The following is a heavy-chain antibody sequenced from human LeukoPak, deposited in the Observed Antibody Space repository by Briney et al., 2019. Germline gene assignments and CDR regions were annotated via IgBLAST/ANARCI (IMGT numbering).Heavy chain of an antibody. CDR3: ARDRFSMVRGPLYYYYGMDV. V-gene: IGHV3-30*04. CDR2: ISYDGSNK. D-gene: IGHD3-10*01. Sequence: TGGSLRLSCAASGFTFSSYAMNWVRQAPGKGLEWVAVISYDGSNKYYADSVKGRFTISRDNSKNTLYLQMNSLRAEDTAVYYCARDRFSMVRGPLYYYYGMDVWGQGTTVTVSS. CDR1: GFTFSSYA. J-gene: IGHJ6*02.